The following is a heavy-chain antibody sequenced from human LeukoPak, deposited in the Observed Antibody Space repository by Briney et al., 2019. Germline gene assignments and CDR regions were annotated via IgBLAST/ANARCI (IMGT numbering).Heavy chain of an antibody. CDR3: AKEGYCSSTSCYWFDY. V-gene: IGHV3-30*18. J-gene: IGHJ4*02. Sequence: PGRSLRPSCAASGFTFSSYGMHWVRQAPGKGLEWVAVISYDGSNKYYADSVKGRFTISRDNSKNTLYLQMNSLGAEDTAVYYCAKEGYCSSTSCYWFDYWGQGTLVTVSS. D-gene: IGHD2-2*01. CDR2: ISYDGSNK. CDR1: GFTFSSYG.